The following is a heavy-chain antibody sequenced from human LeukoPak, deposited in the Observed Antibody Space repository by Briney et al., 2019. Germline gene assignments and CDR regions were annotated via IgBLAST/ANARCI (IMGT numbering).Heavy chain of an antibody. CDR1: GFTFSSYA. CDR2: ISSNGGST. J-gene: IGHJ4*02. CDR3: VKELQGKSSSCWYRFDS. D-gene: IGHD6-19*01. V-gene: IGHV3-64D*06. Sequence: GGSLRLSCSASGFTFSSYAMHWVRQAPGKGLEYVSAISSNGGSTYYADSVKGRFTISRDNSKNTLYLQMSSLRAEDTAVYYCVKELQGKSSSCWYRFDSRGQGTPVTVSS.